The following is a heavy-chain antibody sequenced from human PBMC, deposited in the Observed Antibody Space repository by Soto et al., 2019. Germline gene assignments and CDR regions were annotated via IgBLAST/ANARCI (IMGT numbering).Heavy chain of an antibody. CDR3: ARSADEGNWFDP. Sequence: SETLSLTCTVYGGSFSGYYWSWIRQPPGKGLEWIGEINHSGSTNYNPSLKSRVTISVDTSKNQFSLKLSSVTAADTAVYYCARSADEGNWFDPWGQGTLVTVSS. J-gene: IGHJ5*02. CDR1: GGSFSGYY. V-gene: IGHV4-34*01. CDR2: INHSGST.